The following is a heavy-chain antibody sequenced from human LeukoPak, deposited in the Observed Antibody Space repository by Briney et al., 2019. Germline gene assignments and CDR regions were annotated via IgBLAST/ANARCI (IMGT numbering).Heavy chain of an antibody. Sequence: SETLSLTCTVSGGSISSYYWSWIRQPPGKGLEWIGYIYYSGGTYYNPSLKSRVTISVDTSKNQFSLKLSSVTAADTAVYYCARHAGGYYDSSNWFDPWGQGTLVTVSS. V-gene: IGHV4-59*08. CDR3: ARHAGGYYDSSNWFDP. CDR2: IYYSGGT. J-gene: IGHJ5*02. CDR1: GGSISSYY. D-gene: IGHD3-22*01.